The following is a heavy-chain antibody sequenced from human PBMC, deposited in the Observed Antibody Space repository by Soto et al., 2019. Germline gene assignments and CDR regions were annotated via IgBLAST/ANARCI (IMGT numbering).Heavy chain of an antibody. CDR1: GLTFTNAG. CDR2: IKNKKDGGTT. D-gene: IGHD4-17*01. J-gene: IGHJ4*02. Sequence: WGSLRLSCASSGLTFTNAGMSLFRQAPGKGLEWIGHIKNKKDGGTTDYAAPVKGRFTISRDDSRNTLYLQMNSLRTEDTAMYYCTTDPGDYEDFWGQGTQVTVS. V-gene: IGHV3-15*01. CDR3: TTDPGDYEDF.